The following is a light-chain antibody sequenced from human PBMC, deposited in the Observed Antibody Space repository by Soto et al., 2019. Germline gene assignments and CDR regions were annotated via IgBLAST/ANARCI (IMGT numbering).Light chain of an antibody. J-gene: IGKJ4*01. Sequence: EIVMTQSPATLSVSPGERATLSCRASQSVRSNLAWYQQKPGQAPRLLIYGASTRATGIPARFSGSGSGTEFTPTISSLEPEDFAVYYCQQRGNWPSFGGGTKVDIK. CDR3: QQRGNWPS. V-gene: IGKV3-15*01. CDR1: QSVRSN. CDR2: GAS.